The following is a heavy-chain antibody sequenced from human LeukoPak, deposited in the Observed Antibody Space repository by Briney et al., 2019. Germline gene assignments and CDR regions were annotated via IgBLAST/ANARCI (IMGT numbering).Heavy chain of an antibody. CDR3: ARDGEYRNWFDP. Sequence: SETLSLTRTVSGGSFRGAPYYWGWIRQPPGKGLEWIGSVFYSGATYSNPSLRSRVTISSDPSKNQFSLKLSSVTDADTAVYYCARDGEYRNWFDPWGQGTLVTVSS. CDR1: GGSFRGAPYY. V-gene: IGHV4-39*07. CDR2: VFYSGAT. J-gene: IGHJ5*02. D-gene: IGHD2-21*01.